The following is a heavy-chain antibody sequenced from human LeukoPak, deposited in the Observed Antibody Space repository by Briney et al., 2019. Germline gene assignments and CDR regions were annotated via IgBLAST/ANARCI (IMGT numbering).Heavy chain of an antibody. J-gene: IGHJ4*02. D-gene: IGHD3-10*01. CDR3: TRLSEMLRGPEVIYYFDY. V-gene: IGHV3-7*01. Sequence: GGSLRLSCVASGFTFSSYWMTWVRQAPGKGLEWVANIKTDGSQIYYVDSVKGRFTISRDNAKNSLYLQMNSLRAEDTAVYFCTRLSEMLRGPEVIYYFDYWGQGTLVTVSA. CDR2: IKTDGSQI. CDR1: GFTFSSYW.